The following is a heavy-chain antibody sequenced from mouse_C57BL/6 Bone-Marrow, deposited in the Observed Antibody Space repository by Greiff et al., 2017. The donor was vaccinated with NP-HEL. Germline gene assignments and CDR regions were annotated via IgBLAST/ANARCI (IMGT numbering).Heavy chain of an antibody. J-gene: IGHJ4*01. Sequence: DVQLQESGAELVRPGASVKLSCTASGFNIKDDYMHWVKQRPEQGLEWIGWIDPENGDTEYASKFQGKATITADTSSNTAYLQLSSLTSEDTAVYYCTREGITTAYYAMDYWGQGTSVTVSS. CDR2: IDPENGDT. D-gene: IGHD1-2*01. CDR3: TREGITTAYYAMDY. V-gene: IGHV14-4*01. CDR1: GFNIKDDY.